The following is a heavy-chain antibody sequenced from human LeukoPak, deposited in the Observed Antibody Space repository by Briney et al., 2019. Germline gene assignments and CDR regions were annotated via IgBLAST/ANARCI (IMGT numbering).Heavy chain of an antibody. V-gene: IGHV3-7*04. CDR3: ARAFIAARREGWFDP. Sequence: GGSLRLSCAASGFTFSSYWMSWVRQAPGKGLEWVANIKQDGSEKYYVDSVKGRFTISRDNAKNSLYLQMNSLRAEDTAVYYCARAFIAARREGWFDPWGQGTLVTVSS. CDR2: IKQDGSEK. J-gene: IGHJ5*02. CDR1: GFTFSSYW. D-gene: IGHD6-6*01.